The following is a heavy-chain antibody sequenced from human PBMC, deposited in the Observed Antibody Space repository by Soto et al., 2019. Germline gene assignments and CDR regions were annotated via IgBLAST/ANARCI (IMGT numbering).Heavy chain of an antibody. J-gene: IGHJ4*02. CDR1: GFTFSSYG. CDR3: ARSYNWNDSGYFDY. D-gene: IGHD1-1*01. Sequence: GGSLRLSCAASGFTFSSYGMHWVRQAPGKGLEWVAVIWYDGSNKYYADSVKGRFTISRDNSKNTLYLQMNSLRAEDTAVYYCARSYNWNDSGYFDYWGQGTLVTVSS. V-gene: IGHV3-33*01. CDR2: IWYDGSNK.